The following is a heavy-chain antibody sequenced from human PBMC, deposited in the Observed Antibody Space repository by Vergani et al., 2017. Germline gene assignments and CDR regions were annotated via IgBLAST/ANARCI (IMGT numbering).Heavy chain of an antibody. CDR1: GGSFSGYY. CDR3: ARGRPRTGFYYYYGMDV. J-gene: IGHJ6*02. D-gene: IGHD3-10*01. Sequence: QVQLQQWGAGLLKPSETLSLTCAVYGGSFSGYYWSWIRQPPGKGLEWIGEINHSGSTNYNPSLKSRVTISVDTSKNQFSLKLSSVTAADTAVYYCARGRPRTGFYYYYGMDVWGQGTTVTVSS. CDR2: INHSGST. V-gene: IGHV4-34*01.